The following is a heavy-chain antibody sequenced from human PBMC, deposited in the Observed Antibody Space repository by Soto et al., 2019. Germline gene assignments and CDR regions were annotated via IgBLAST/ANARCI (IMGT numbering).Heavy chain of an antibody. CDR1: GYTFTSYA. D-gene: IGHD6-6*01. V-gene: IGHV1-3*01. CDR2: INAGNGNT. Sequence: ASVKVSCKASGYTFTSYAMHWVRQAPGQRLEWMGWINAGNGNTKYSQKFQGRVTITRDTSASTAYMELSSLRSEDTAVYYCARDRSGAARLNWFDPWGQGTLVTVSS. J-gene: IGHJ5*02. CDR3: ARDRSGAARLNWFDP.